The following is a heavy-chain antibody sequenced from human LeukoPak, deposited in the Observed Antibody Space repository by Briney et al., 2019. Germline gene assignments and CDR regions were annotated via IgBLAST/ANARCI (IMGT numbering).Heavy chain of an antibody. CDR2: IKSKTDGGTT. J-gene: IGHJ6*03. D-gene: IGHD6-13*01. CDR1: GFTFSNAW. Sequence: GGSLRLSCAASGFTFSNAWMSWVRQAPGKGLEWVGRIKSKTDGGTTDYAAPVKGRFTISRDDSKNTLYLQMNSLKTEDTAVYYCTTEEYSSSWYAYHYYYYMDVWGKGTTVTVSS. V-gene: IGHV3-15*01. CDR3: TTEEYSSSWYAYHYYYYMDV.